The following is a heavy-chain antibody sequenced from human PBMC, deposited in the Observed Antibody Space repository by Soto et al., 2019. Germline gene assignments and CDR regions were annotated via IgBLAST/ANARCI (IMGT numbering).Heavy chain of an antibody. J-gene: IGHJ4*02. V-gene: IGHV4-39*01. CDR3: ARLESSGWLGY. CDR1: GGSISSSSYY. CDR2: IYYSGST. Sequence: QLQLQESGPGLVKPSETLSLTCTVSGGSISSSSYYWGWIRQPPGKGLEWIGSIYYSGSTYYNPSLKSRVTISVDTSKNQFSLKLSSVTAADTAVYYCARLESSGWLGYWGQGTLVTVSS. D-gene: IGHD6-19*01.